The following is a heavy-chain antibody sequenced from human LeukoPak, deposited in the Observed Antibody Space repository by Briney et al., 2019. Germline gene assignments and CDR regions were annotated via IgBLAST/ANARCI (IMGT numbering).Heavy chain of an antibody. D-gene: IGHD2-15*01. CDR3: ARDAGFCSAGSCFDY. V-gene: IGHV3-48*03. J-gene: IGHJ4*02. Sequence: PGGSLRLSCAASGFTFSSYEMNWVRQAPGKGLEWVSYISSSGSTIYYADSVKGRFTISRDNAKNSLYLQMNSLRAEDTAVYYCARDAGFCSAGSCFDYWGQGTLVTVSS. CDR1: GFTFSSYE. CDR2: ISSSGSTI.